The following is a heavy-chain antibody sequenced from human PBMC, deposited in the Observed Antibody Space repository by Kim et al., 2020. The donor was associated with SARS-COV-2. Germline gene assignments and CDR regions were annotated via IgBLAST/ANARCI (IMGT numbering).Heavy chain of an antibody. D-gene: IGHD4-17*01. CDR2: RSAYNGKT. J-gene: IGHJ6*02. CDR1: GYTFTSYG. V-gene: IGHV1-18*04. CDR3: ARDQETVPYGMDV. Sequence: ASVKVSCKVSGYTFTSYGMSWVGQAAGQGLEWMGWRSAYNGKTNYAQKLQGRVTMTTDTSTSTAYMELRSLRSDDTAVYYCARDQETVPYGMDVWGQGTTVTVSS.